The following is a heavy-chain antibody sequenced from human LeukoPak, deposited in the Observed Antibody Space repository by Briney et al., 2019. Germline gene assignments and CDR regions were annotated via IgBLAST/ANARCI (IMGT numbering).Heavy chain of an antibody. V-gene: IGHV1-18*01. D-gene: IGHD2-15*01. CDR2: ISAYNGNT. Sequence: GASVKVSCKASGYTFTSYGISWVRQAPGQGLEWMGWISAYNGNTNCAQKLQGRVTITTDESTSTAYMELSSLRSEDTAVYYCAREVVGANRGYYYYMDVWGKGTTVTVSS. CDR3: AREVVGANRGYYYYMDV. CDR1: GYTFTSYG. J-gene: IGHJ6*03.